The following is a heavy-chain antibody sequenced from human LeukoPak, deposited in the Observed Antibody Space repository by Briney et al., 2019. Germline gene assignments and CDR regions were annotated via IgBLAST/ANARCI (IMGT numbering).Heavy chain of an antibody. CDR2: IFSSGNT. CDR1: GGSISDYR. J-gene: IGHJ4*02. Sequence: PSETLSLTCTVSGGSISDYRWSWFRQPAGKGLELIGRIFSSGNTNYNPSLKSRVTMSVDTSKNQFSLKLTSLTAAGTAVYYCARGIFFTVTAPDSWGQGTLVTVSS. D-gene: IGHD3-3*01. CDR3: ARGIFFTVTAPDS. V-gene: IGHV4-4*07.